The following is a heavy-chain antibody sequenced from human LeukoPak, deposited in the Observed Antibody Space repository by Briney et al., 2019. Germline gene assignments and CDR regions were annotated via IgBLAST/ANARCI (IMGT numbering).Heavy chain of an antibody. D-gene: IGHD6-19*01. Sequence: SETLSLTCTVSGASIGSGNYYWSWIRQPAGEGLEWIGRIQTSGSTSYNPSLKSRVTISVDTSKNQFSLKLSSVTAADTAVYFCAREGKLTGYFGGLGFNYWGPGILVTVSS. CDR1: GASIGSGNYY. CDR3: AREGKLTGYFGGLGFNY. CDR2: IQTSGST. V-gene: IGHV4-61*02. J-gene: IGHJ4*02.